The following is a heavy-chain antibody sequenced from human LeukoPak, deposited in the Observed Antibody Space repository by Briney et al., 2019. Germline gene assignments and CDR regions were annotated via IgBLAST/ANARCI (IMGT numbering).Heavy chain of an antibody. D-gene: IGHD2-21*02. J-gene: IGHJ3*02. CDR2: IYPGDSDT. Sequence: GESLKISCKGSGYSFTSYWIGWVRQMPGKGLEWMGIIYPGDSDTRYSPPFQGQVTISADKSISTAYLQWSSLKASDTAMYYCARQLAYCGGDCYSHAFDIWGQGTMVTVSS. CDR1: GYSFTSYW. CDR3: ARQLAYCGGDCYSHAFDI. V-gene: IGHV5-51*01.